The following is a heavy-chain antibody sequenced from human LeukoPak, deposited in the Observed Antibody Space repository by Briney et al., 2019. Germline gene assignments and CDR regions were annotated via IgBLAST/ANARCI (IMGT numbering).Heavy chain of an antibody. D-gene: IGHD3-10*01. V-gene: IGHV1-8*01. CDR1: GYSFTSYD. CDR2: MNPRSGNT. Sequence: ASVKVSCKASGYSFTSYDINWVRQATGQGPEWIGWMNPRSGNTGYAQRFQGRVTMTRDTSTSTAYLELSSLTSDDTAVYYCAAHTYYYSSGSFGHWGQGTLVTVSS. J-gene: IGHJ4*02. CDR3: AAHTYYYSSGSFGH.